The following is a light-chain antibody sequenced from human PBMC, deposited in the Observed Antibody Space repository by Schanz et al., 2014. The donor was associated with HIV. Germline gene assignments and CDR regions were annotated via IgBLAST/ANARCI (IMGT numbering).Light chain of an antibody. CDR2: AAS. CDR1: QDISTY. V-gene: IGKV1-9*01. J-gene: IGKJ4*01. CDR3: QQANSFPPVT. Sequence: DIQLSQSPSFLSASVGDRVTVTCRASQDISTYLAWYQQKPGTAPKLLIYAASSLESGVPLRFSGSGSGTDFTLTISSLQPEDFATYYCQQANSFPPVTFGGGTKVEIK.